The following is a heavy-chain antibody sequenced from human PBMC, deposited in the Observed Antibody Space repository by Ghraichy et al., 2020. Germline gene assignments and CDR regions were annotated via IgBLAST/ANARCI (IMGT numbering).Heavy chain of an antibody. CDR2: IGGRNSYI. Sequence: GGSLRLSCAASGFTFSDHTVNWVRQAPGKGLEWVSAIGGRNSYIFYADSVQGRFTISRDDTRNSLYLQMNSLRAEDTAMNYCARGVNHAFDIWGQGTMVTVSS. CDR1: GFTFSDHT. V-gene: IGHV3-21*01. CDR3: ARGVNHAFDI. J-gene: IGHJ3*02.